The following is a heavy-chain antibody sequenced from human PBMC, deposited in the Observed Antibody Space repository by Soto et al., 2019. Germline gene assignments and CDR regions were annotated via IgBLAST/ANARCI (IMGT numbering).Heavy chain of an antibody. CDR1: GGSISSYY. CDR3: ARAAAPYAFDI. J-gene: IGHJ3*02. Sequence: SETLSLTCTVSGGSISSYYWSWIRQPPGKGLEWIGYIYYSGSTNYNPSLKSRVTISVDTSKNQFSLKLSSVTAADTAVYYCARAAAPYAFDIWGQGTMVTVSS. D-gene: IGHD6-13*01. V-gene: IGHV4-59*01. CDR2: IYYSGST.